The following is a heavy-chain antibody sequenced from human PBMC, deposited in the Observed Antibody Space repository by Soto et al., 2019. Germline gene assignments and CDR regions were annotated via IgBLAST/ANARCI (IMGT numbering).Heavy chain of an antibody. Sequence: PGGSRRLSCAGSGFTFSSYAMSWVRQAPGKGLEWVSSLLRSGSSAYYGDSVRGRFTISSDSSANSLYLQMDNLSAEDTAICYFAKDAISGDCIWLPDSWGQGTVVPVSS. D-gene: IGHD2-21*02. J-gene: IGHJ5*02. V-gene: IGHV3-23*01. CDR1: GFTFSSYA. CDR3: AKDAISGDCIWLPDS. CDR2: LLRSGSSA.